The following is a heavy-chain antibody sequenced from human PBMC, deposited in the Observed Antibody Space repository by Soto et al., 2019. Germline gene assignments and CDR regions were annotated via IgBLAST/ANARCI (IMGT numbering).Heavy chain of an antibody. Sequence: QVQLVESGGGVVQPGRSLRLSCAASGFTFSSYGMHWVRQAPGKGLEWVAVISYDGSNKYYADSVKGRFTISRDNSKNTLYLQMNSLRAEDTAVYYCAKDLRQQLVFFGHDYWGQGTLVTVSS. CDR1: GFTFSSYG. CDR3: AKDLRQQLVFFGHDY. V-gene: IGHV3-30*18. D-gene: IGHD6-13*01. CDR2: ISYDGSNK. J-gene: IGHJ4*02.